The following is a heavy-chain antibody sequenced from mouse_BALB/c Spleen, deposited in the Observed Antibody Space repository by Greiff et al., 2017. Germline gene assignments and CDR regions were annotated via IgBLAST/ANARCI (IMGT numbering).Heavy chain of an antibody. CDR1: GFSLTSYG. CDR2: IWSGGST. J-gene: IGHJ1*01. D-gene: IGHD1-1*01. CDR3: ARNRDGSSYWYFDV. Sequence: VKVVESGPGLVQPSQSLSITCTVSGFSLTSYGVHWVRQSPGKGLEWLGVIWSGGSTDYNAAFISRLSISKDNSKSQVFFKMNSLQANDTAMYYCARNRDGSSYWYFDVWGAGTTVTVSS. V-gene: IGHV2-2*02.